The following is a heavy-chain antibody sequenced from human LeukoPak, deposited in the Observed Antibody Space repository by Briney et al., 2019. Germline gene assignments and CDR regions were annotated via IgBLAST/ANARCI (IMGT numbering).Heavy chain of an antibody. D-gene: IGHD5-18*01. Sequence: GGSLRLSCAASGFTFSTYWMHWVRQAPGKGLVWVSRISGDGSATIYADSVKGRFTISRDNAENTMYLQMNSLRAEDTAVYYCASGYVLGSFDPWGQGTLVTVSS. CDR1: GFTFSTYW. CDR3: ASGYVLGSFDP. J-gene: IGHJ5*02. CDR2: ISGDGSAT. V-gene: IGHV3-74*01.